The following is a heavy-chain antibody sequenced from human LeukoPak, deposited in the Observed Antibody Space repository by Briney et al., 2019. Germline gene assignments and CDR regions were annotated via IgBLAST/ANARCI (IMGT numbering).Heavy chain of an antibody. J-gene: IGHJ6*02. CDR1: GFTFSDYY. D-gene: IGHD6-13*01. Sequence: GGSLRLSCAASGFTFSDYYMSWIRQAPGKGLEWVSYISSSSSYTNYADSVKGRFTISRDNAKNSLYLQMNSLRAEDTAVYYCARVQQLDGLSYYYGMDVWGQGTTVAVSS. V-gene: IGHV3-11*05. CDR2: ISSSSSYT. CDR3: ARVQQLDGLSYYYGMDV.